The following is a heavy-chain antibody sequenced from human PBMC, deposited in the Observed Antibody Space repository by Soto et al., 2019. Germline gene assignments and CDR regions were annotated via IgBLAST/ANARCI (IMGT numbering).Heavy chain of an antibody. CDR3: ARDYGSGSYFAS. V-gene: IGHV4-34*01. CDR2: INHSGST. CDR1: GGSFSGYY. D-gene: IGHD3-10*01. J-gene: IGHJ5*02. Sequence: PSETLSLTCAVYGGSFSGYYWSWIRQPPGKGLEWIGEINHSGSTNYNPSLKSRVTISVDTSKNQFSLKLSSVTAADTAVYYCARDYGSGSYFASWGQGTLVTVSS.